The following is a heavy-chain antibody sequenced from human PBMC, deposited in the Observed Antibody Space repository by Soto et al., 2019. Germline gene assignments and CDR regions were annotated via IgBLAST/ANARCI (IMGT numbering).Heavy chain of an antibody. J-gene: IGHJ4*02. CDR2: IYYSGST. V-gene: IGHV4-59*08. CDR3: ARLDDY. CDR1: GGSISSYY. Sequence: QVQLQESGPGLVKPSETLSLTCTVSGGSISSYYWSWIRQPPGKGLEWIGYIYYSGSTNYNPSLKSRVTISVDTSKNQFSLKLSSVTAADTAVYYCARLDDYWGQGTLVTVSS.